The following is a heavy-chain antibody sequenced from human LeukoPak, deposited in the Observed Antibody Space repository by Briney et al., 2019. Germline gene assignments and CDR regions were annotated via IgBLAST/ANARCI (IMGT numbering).Heavy chain of an antibody. CDR3: ARGRGVQYYYYMDV. D-gene: IGHD1-26*01. V-gene: IGHV4-34*01. Sequence: SETLSLTCAVYGGSSSGYYWSWIRQPPGKGLEWIGEINHSGSTNYNPSLKSRVTISVDTSKNQFSLKLSSVTAADTAVYYCARGRGVQYYYYMDVWGKGTTVTVSS. CDR1: GGSSSGYY. J-gene: IGHJ6*03. CDR2: INHSGST.